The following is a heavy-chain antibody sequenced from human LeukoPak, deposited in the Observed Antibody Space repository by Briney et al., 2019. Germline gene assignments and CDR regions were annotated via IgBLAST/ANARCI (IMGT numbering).Heavy chain of an antibody. CDR1: GFTFSSYS. D-gene: IGHD2-8*01. CDR3: ARVSYCTNGVCYTDENWFDP. Sequence: PGGSLRLSCAASGFTFSSYSMKWVRQAPGKGLEWVSYISSSSSTIYYADSVKGRFTISRDNAKNSLYLQMNSLRAEDTAVYYCARVSYCTNGVCYTDENWFDPWGQGTLVTVSS. V-gene: IGHV3-48*01. CDR2: ISSSSSTI. J-gene: IGHJ5*02.